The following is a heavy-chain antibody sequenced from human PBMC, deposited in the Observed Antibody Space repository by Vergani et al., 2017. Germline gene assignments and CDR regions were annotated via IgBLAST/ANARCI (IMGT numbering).Heavy chain of an antibody. CDR1: GFTFSSYS. D-gene: IGHD3-10*01. V-gene: IGHV3-21*01. CDR3: ARDRKAYGSGSYDY. J-gene: IGHJ4*02. CDR2: ISSSSSYI. Sequence: EVQLVESGGGLVKPGGSLRLSCAASGFTFSSYSMNWVRQAPGKGLEWVSSISSSSSYIYYADSVKGRFTISRDNAKNSLYLQMNSLRAEDTAVYYCARDRKAYGSGSYDYWGQGTPVTVSS.